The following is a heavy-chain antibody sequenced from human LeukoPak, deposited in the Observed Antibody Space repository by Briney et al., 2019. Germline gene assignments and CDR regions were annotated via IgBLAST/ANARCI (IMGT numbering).Heavy chain of an antibody. Sequence: SVKISCKASGGTFSSYAISWVRQAPGQGLEWMGGIIPIFGTANYAQKFQGRVTITADESTSTAYMELSSLRSEDTAVYYCARVHSSGSYFDYWGQGTLVTVSS. CDR2: IIPIFGTA. D-gene: IGHD3-22*01. CDR1: GGTFSSYA. J-gene: IGHJ4*02. CDR3: ARVHSSGSYFDY. V-gene: IGHV1-69*13.